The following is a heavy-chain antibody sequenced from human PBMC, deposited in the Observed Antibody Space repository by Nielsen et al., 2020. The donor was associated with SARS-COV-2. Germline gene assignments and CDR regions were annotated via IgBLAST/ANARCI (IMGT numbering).Heavy chain of an antibody. Sequence: GESLKISCAASGFVLSDHFMSWIRQAPGKGLEWISYISSRQSGSVTFYADSVKGRFTISRDSAKSSIYLQMDSLRAEDTAVYYCASSGWLDYWGQGTLVTVSS. V-gene: IGHV3-11*04. CDR3: ASSGWLDY. J-gene: IGHJ4*02. CDR2: ISSRQSGSVT. D-gene: IGHD6-19*01. CDR1: GFVLSDHF.